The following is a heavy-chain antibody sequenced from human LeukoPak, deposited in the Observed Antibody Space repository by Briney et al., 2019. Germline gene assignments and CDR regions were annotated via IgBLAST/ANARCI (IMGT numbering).Heavy chain of an antibody. Sequence: GASVKVSCKASGYTFTSYGISWVRQAPGQGLEWMGWISAYNGNTNYAQKFQGRVTMTRNTSISTAYMELSSLRSEDTAVYYCARAGYSKIGVDYWGQGTLVTVSS. CDR1: GYTFTSYG. CDR3: ARAGYSKIGVDY. J-gene: IGHJ4*02. D-gene: IGHD6-13*01. V-gene: IGHV1-18*01. CDR2: ISAYNGNT.